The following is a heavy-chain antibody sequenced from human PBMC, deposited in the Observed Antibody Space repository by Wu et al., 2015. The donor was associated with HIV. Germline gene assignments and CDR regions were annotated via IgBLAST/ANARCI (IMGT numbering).Heavy chain of an antibody. CDR2: INPSGGST. CDR3: ARVAFYSPDIAGAEDAFDI. CDR1: GYTFTSYY. D-gene: IGHD6-13*01. Sequence: QVQLVQSGAEVKKPGASVKVSCKASGYTFTSYYIHWVRQAPGQGLEWMGIINPSGGSTSYAQKFKGRVTMTRDTSTSTVYMELSSLRSEDTAVYYCARVAFYSPDIAGAEDAFDIWGQGTMVTVSS. J-gene: IGHJ3*02. V-gene: IGHV1-46*01.